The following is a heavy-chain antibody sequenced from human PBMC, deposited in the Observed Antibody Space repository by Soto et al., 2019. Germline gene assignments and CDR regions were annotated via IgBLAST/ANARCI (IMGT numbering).Heavy chain of an antibody. CDR2: INANSGGT. CDR3: ARGGGFNYKPGDV. V-gene: IGHV1-2*02. J-gene: IGHJ6*02. CDR1: GYTFTGHH. D-gene: IGHD3-16*01. Sequence: QVQLVQSGAEVKKPGASVKVSCKASGYTFTGHHVHWVRQAPGQGLEWMGCINANSGGTNYAQKFQGRVTMTRDTSITTAYMELTSLRSDDTAVYYCARGGGFNYKPGDVWGQGTTVTVSS.